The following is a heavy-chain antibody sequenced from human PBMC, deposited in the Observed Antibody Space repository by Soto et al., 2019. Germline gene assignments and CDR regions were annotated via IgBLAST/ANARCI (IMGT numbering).Heavy chain of an antibody. CDR1: GFTFSSHA. Sequence: QVQLVESGGGAVQPGRSLRLSCAASGFTFSSHAMHWVRQAPGKGLECVAIISCDGSNKYYGDSVRGRLTISRDNSKNTIYLQMNSLRAEDTAVYYCARDQTGITTTGGGRIDYWGQGTLVTVSS. CDR3: ARDQTGITTTGGGRIDY. D-gene: IGHD6-13*01. CDR2: ISCDGSNK. J-gene: IGHJ4*02. V-gene: IGHV3-30-3*01.